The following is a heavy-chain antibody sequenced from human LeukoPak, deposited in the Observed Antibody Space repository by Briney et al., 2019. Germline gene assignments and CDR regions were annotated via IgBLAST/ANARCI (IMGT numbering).Heavy chain of an antibody. CDR3: ARGHRGLDY. CDR1: GFPLSENY. J-gene: IGHJ4*02. D-gene: IGHD3-10*01. CDR2: ISGAGNIM. Sequence: GGSLRLSCAASGFPLSENYMTWIRQVPGKGLEWVSYISGAGNIMYYADSVKGRFTISRDNTKNSLFPQMNSLRAEDTAVYYCARGHRGLDYWGQGTLVTVSS. V-gene: IGHV3-11*01.